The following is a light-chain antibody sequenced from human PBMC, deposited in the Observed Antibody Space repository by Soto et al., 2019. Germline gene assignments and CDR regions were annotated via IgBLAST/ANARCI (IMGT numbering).Light chain of an antibody. J-gene: IGKJ3*01. CDR1: QRVLYSSNNKNY. V-gene: IGKV4-1*01. CDR2: WAS. CDR3: QQYYSTPFT. Sequence: DIVMTQSPDSLAVSLGERATINCKSSQRVLYSSNNKNYLAWYQQKPGQPPKLLIYWASTRESGVPDRFSVSGSGTDFTLTISSLQAEDVAVYYCQQYYSTPFTFGPGTKVDIK.